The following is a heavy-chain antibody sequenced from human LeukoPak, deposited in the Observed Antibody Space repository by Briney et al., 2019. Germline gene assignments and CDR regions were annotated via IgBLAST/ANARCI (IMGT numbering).Heavy chain of an antibody. Sequence: PGRSLRLSCAASGFSFEAYGMYWFRQAPGKGLEGVSGITWNSDDMAYADSVKGRFTISRDNAKNCLYLQMNSLTVEDTALYYCTRVTSWRTGFDYWGQGTLVTVSS. D-gene: IGHD1-1*01. CDR1: GFSFEAYG. V-gene: IGHV3-9*01. J-gene: IGHJ4*02. CDR2: ITWNSDDM. CDR3: TRVTSWRTGFDY.